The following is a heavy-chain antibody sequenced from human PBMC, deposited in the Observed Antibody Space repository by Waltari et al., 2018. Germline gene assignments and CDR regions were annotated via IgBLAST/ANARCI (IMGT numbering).Heavy chain of an antibody. D-gene: IGHD3-3*01. J-gene: IGHJ4*02. V-gene: IGHV1-2*06. CDR2: INPNSGDT. CDR1: GYTFTDFF. Sequence: QVQLVQSGAEVKKSGASVKVSRKASGYTFTDFFIHWVRQAPGQGLEWKGRINPNSGDTSDAQRFQGRVTMTGDTSITTAYMELTGLRSDDTAIYYCARSGGGTTTFGVAEWGQGSLVTVSS. CDR3: ARSGGGTTTFGVAE.